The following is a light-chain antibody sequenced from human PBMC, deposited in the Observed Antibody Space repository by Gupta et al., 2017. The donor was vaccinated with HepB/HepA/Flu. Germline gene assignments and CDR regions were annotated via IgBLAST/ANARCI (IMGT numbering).Light chain of an antibody. CDR1: QTIANY. CDR2: AAS. J-gene: IGKJ4*01. V-gene: IGKV1-39*01. CDR3: QQTYSNNT. Sequence: DIRMAQSPSSLSASLGDRVTITCRASQTIANYLNWYQHKPGKAPKLLIYAASRVQSGVPSRFSGTGSGTDFTLTSRRRQAEDFAVYYVQQTYSNNTFGRGTKLESK.